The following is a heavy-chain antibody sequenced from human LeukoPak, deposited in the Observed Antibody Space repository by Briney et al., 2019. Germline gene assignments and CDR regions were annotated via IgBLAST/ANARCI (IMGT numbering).Heavy chain of an antibody. D-gene: IGHD6-19*01. V-gene: IGHV3-33*01. J-gene: IGHJ4*02. Sequence: GGSLRLSCAASGFTFSSFGMHWVRQAPGKGLEWVAVIWYDGSNKYYADSMKGRFTISRDNSKNTLYLQMNSLRAEDTAVYYCGRVGYRSGWFFIDYRGQGTLVTVSS. CDR3: GRVGYRSGWFFIDY. CDR1: GFTFSSFG. CDR2: IWYDGSNK.